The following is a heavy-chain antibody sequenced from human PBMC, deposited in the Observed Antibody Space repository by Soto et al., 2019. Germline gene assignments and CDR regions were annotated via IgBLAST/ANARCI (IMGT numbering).Heavy chain of an antibody. CDR3: ARETPATGTPDY. J-gene: IGHJ4*02. V-gene: IGHV1-18*04. Sequence: QVHLVQSGPEVKKPGASVKVSCKASGYTFTSYAISWVRQAPGQGVEWVGWVSAYKGNTNSAKKLQGRVTMTTDTSASTAYMELRSLTSDDTAVYYCARETPATGTPDYWGQGTLVTVSS. D-gene: IGHD1-1*01. CDR2: VSAYKGNT. CDR1: GYTFTSYA.